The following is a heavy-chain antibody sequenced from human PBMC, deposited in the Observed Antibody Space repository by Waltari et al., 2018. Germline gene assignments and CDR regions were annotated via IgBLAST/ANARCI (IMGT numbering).Heavy chain of an antibody. D-gene: IGHD3-22*01. CDR3: ARGYDSSGSLHSWYFDL. CDR1: GGSISSYY. V-gene: IGHV4-59*01. J-gene: IGHJ2*01. Sequence: QVQLQESGPGLVKPSETLSLTCTVSGGSISSYYWSWIRQPPGKGLEWIGYIYYSGSTNYNPSLKSRVTISVDTSKNQFSLKLSFVTAADTAVYYCARGYDSSGSLHSWYFDLWGRGTLVTVSS. CDR2: IYYSGST.